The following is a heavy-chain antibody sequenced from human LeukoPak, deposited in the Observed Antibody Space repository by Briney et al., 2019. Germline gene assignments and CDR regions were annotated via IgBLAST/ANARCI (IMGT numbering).Heavy chain of an antibody. J-gene: IGHJ3*02. CDR1: GYTFTSYA. CDR3: ASDGLWQPAGAFDI. CDR2: INAVNGNT. Sequence: GASVKVSCKASGYTFTSYAMHWVRQAPGQRLEWMGWINAVNGNTKYSQKFQGRVTITRDTSASTAYMELSSLRSEDTAVYYCASDGLWQPAGAFDIWGQGTMVTVSS. V-gene: IGHV1-3*01. D-gene: IGHD6-13*01.